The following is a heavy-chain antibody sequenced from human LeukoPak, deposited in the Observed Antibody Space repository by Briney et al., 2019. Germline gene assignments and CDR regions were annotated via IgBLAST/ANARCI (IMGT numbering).Heavy chain of an antibody. J-gene: IGHJ3*02. V-gene: IGHV3-21*06. CDR3: ARGRSITLLRGVAMSDGFDI. CDR1: GFTFSNYG. CDR2: TDTSGRYV. D-gene: IGHD3-10*01. Sequence: VGSLRLSCAASGFTFSNYGMNWVRQAPGKGLEWVSFTDTSGRYVYYGDSVKGRFTISRDNAKNLLFLQMNGLRAEDTALYYCARGRSITLLRGVAMSDGFDIWGQGAMVGVSS.